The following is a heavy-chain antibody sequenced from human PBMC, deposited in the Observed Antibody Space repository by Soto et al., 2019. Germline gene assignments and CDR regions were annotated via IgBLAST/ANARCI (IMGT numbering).Heavy chain of an antibody. Sequence: RLSCAASGFTFTNYAMTWARQAPGKGLEWVSSLLRSGSTTYYADSAKGRFTISSDTSTNSLYLQMDSLRAEDTAVYYCAKDPVSGDGIWLMDSWGQGTVVTVSS. CDR1: GFTFTNYA. V-gene: IGHV3-23*01. J-gene: IGHJ4*02. CDR2: LLRSGSTT. D-gene: IGHD4-17*01. CDR3: AKDPVSGDGIWLMDS.